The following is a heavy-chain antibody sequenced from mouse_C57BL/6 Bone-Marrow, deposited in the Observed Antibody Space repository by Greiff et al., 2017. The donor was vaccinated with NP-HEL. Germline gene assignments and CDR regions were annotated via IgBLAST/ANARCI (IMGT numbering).Heavy chain of an antibody. CDR3: SRYGPRFAY. Sequence: VQLQQPGAELVKPGASVKLSCKASGYTFTSYWINWVKQRPGQGLEWIGEIHPGSGSTNYNEKFKSKATLTVDKSSSTAYMQLSSLTSEDAAAEYCSRYGPRFAYGGQGTLVTVSA. V-gene: IGHV1-55*01. J-gene: IGHJ3*01. D-gene: IGHD1-1*02. CDR2: IHPGSGST. CDR1: GYTFTSYW.